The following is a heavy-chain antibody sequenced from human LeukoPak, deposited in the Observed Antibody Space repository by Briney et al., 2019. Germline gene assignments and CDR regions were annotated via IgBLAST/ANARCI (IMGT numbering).Heavy chain of an antibody. V-gene: IGHV3-48*04. CDR3: VRWDFLTGSGDS. Sequence: GGSLRLSCAASGFTFSSYSMNWVRQAPGKGLEWVSYISSSSSTIYYADSVKGRFTISRDNAENTLYLQMNSLRAEDTAVYYCVRWDFLTGSGDSWGQGTVVTVSS. CDR1: GFTFSSYS. D-gene: IGHD3-9*01. CDR2: ISSSSSTI. J-gene: IGHJ4*02.